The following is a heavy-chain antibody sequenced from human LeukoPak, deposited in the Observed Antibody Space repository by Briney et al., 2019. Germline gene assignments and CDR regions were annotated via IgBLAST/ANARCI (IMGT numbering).Heavy chain of an antibody. J-gene: IGHJ4*02. CDR1: GGSISSYY. Sequence: PSETLSLTCTVSGGSISSYYWSWIQQPAGKGLEWIGRISTSGSTNYNPSLKSRVTMSVDTSKNQFSLKLSSVTAADTAVYYCARCLLSGYHDYWGQGTLVTVSS. D-gene: IGHD3-22*01. CDR2: ISTSGST. V-gene: IGHV4-4*07. CDR3: ARCLLSGYHDY.